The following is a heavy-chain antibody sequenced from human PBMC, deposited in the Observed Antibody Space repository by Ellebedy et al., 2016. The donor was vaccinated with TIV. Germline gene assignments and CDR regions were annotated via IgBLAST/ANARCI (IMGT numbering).Heavy chain of an antibody. Sequence: GESLKISCAASGFTFSNYGMHWVRQAPGKGLEWVSFIQYPGTDTYFADSVKGRVTISRDTSKNKLDLHMNSLRAVDTAVYYCAKDPRRRYVVRGTSYYFDFWGQGTLVTVSS. CDR3: AKDPRRRYVVRGTSYYFDF. CDR1: GFTFSNYG. CDR2: IQYPGTDT. J-gene: IGHJ4*02. D-gene: IGHD1-14*01. V-gene: IGHV3-30*02.